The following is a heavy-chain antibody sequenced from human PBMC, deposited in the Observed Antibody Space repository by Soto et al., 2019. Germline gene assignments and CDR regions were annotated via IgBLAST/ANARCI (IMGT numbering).Heavy chain of an antibody. J-gene: IGHJ3*02. CDR3: ARDRDRDDAFDI. CDR2: IKQDGSDK. CDR1: GFTFSSYW. Sequence: GGSLRLSCAASGFTFSSYWMSWVRQAPGKGLEWVANIKQDGSDKYSVDSVKGRFTISRDNAKNSLYLQMNSLRAEDTAVYYCARDRDRDDAFDIWGQGTMVTVSS. V-gene: IGHV3-7*01.